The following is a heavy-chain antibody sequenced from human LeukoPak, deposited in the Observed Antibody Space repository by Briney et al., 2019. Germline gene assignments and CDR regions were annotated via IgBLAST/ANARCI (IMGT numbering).Heavy chain of an antibody. V-gene: IGHV4-38-2*02. CDR3: ARGYSSGWLRGHYYYMDV. J-gene: IGHJ6*03. CDR2: IYYSGST. CDR1: GYSISSGYY. D-gene: IGHD6-19*01. Sequence: SETLSLTCTVSGYSISSGYYWGWIRQPPGKGLECIGNIYYSGSTYYNPSLKSRVTISVDTSKNQFSLKLSSVTAADTAVYYCARGYSSGWLRGHYYYMDVWGKGTTVTVSS.